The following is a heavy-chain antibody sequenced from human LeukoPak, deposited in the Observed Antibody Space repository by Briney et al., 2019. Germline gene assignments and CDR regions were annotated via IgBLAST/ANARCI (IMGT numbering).Heavy chain of an antibody. CDR2: IIPILGIA. CDR3: ARDNGLENRRVYYYMDV. Sequence: GASVKVSCKASGGTFSSYTINWVRQAPGQGLEWMGRIIPILGIANYAQKSQGRVTITADKSTSTAYMELSSLRSEDTAVYYCARDNGLENRRVYYYMDVWGKGTTVTVSS. D-gene: IGHD3/OR15-3a*01. CDR1: GGTFSSYT. J-gene: IGHJ6*03. V-gene: IGHV1-69*04.